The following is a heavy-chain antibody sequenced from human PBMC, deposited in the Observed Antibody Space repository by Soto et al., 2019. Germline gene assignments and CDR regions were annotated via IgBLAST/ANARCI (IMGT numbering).Heavy chain of an antibody. CDR2: ISGSGGST. V-gene: IGHV3-23*01. CDR1: GFTFSSYA. D-gene: IGHD2-2*02. J-gene: IGHJ6*02. CDR3: ASGNSRVIYRPMDV. Sequence: GGSLRLSCAASGFTFSSYAMSWVRQAPGKGLEWVSAISGSGGSTYYADSVKGRFTISRDNSKNTLYLQMNSLRAEDTVVYYCASGNSRVIYRPMDVWGQGTTVTVSS.